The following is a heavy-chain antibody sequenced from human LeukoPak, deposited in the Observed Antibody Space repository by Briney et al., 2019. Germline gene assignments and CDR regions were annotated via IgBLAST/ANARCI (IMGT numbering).Heavy chain of an antibody. CDR1: GGSISSYH. CDR2: IYYSGST. J-gene: IGHJ4*02. D-gene: IGHD3/OR15-3a*01. V-gene: IGHV4-59*01. CDR3: ARRTGYYDGFDY. Sequence: SETLSLTCTVSGGSISSYHWSWIRQPPGKGLEWIGYIYYSGSTNYNPSLKSRVTISVDMSKNQFSLKLSSVTAADTAVYYCARRTGYYDGFDYWGQGTLVTVSS.